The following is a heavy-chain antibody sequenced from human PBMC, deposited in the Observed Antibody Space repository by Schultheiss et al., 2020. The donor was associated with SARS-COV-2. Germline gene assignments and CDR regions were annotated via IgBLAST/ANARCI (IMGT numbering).Heavy chain of an antibody. V-gene: IGHV4-34*01. CDR3: ARGSYSSSWYWYFQH. CDR1: GGSFSGYY. D-gene: IGHD6-13*01. CDR2: INHSGST. Sequence: SQTLSLTCAVYGGSFSGYYWSWIRQPPGKGLEWIGEINHSGSTNYNPSLKSRVTISVDTSKNQLSLKLSSVTAADTAVYYCARGSYSSSWYWYFQHWGQGTLVTVSS. J-gene: IGHJ1*01.